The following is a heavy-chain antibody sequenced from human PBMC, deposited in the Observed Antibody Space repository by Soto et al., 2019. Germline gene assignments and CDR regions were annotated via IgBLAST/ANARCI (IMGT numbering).Heavy chain of an antibody. D-gene: IGHD6-19*01. Sequence: SVKVSCEASGYSFTSYAMHWVRQAPGQRLEWMGWINAGNGNTKYSQKFQGRVTITRDTSASTAYMELSSLRSEDTAVYYCARDLYQSSGWYVEGYWGQGTLVTVSS. CDR2: INAGNGNT. CDR1: GYSFTSYA. J-gene: IGHJ4*02. CDR3: ARDLYQSSGWYVEGY. V-gene: IGHV1-3*01.